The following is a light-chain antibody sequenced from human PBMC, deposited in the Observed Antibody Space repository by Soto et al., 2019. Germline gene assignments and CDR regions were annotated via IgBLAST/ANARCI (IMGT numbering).Light chain of an antibody. V-gene: IGLV2-14*01. CDR3: SSYTSSSPSEV. Sequence: QSALTQPASVSGSPGQSITISCTGTSSDVGGYNYVSWYQQHPGKAPKLMIYDVSNRPSGVSNRFSGSKSGNTASLTISGLQAEDEADYYCSSYTSSSPSEVFGEGTKLTVL. J-gene: IGLJ3*02. CDR2: DVS. CDR1: SSDVGGYNY.